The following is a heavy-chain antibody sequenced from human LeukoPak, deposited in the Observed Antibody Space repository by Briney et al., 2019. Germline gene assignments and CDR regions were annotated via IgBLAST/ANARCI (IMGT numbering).Heavy chain of an antibody. V-gene: IGHV5-51*01. CDR1: GYSFNTYW. J-gene: IGHJ4*02. D-gene: IGHD4-17*01. CDR3: ACYDHDYGDYVTPFDY. Sequence: GESLKISCKGSGYSFNTYWIGWVRQMPGKGLEWMGIIYPGDSDTRYSPSFQGQVTISADKSISTAYLQWSSLKASDTAMYYCACYDHDYGDYVTPFDYWGQGTLVTVSS. CDR2: IYPGDSDT.